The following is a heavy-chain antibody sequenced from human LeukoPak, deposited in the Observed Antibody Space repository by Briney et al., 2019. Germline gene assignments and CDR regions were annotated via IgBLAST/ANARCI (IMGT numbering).Heavy chain of an antibody. Sequence: SQTLSLTCAVSGGSISSGGYSWSWIRRPPGKGLEWIAYFHASGPTNYNPSLKSRITISVDTSKNQFSLKLSSVTAADTAVYYCARHDAGIAARPFDNWGQGTLVTVSS. D-gene: IGHD6-6*01. J-gene: IGHJ4*02. V-gene: IGHV4-61*09. CDR1: GGSISSGGYS. CDR2: FHASGPT. CDR3: ARHDAGIAARPFDN.